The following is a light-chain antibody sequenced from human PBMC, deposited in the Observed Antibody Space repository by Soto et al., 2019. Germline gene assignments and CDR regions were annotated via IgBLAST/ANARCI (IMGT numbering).Light chain of an antibody. CDR1: RSNIASYS. V-gene: IGLV1-47*01. J-gene: IGLJ2*01. CDR2: END. CDR3: AAWDDSLTIL. Sequence: QSVLTQPPSASGTPGQTVTISCSGSRSNIASYSVYWYQQLPGSAPKLLIYENDQRPSGVPDRFSGSKSDTSASLAIAGLQSGDEADYYCAAWDDSLTILFGGGTKLTVL.